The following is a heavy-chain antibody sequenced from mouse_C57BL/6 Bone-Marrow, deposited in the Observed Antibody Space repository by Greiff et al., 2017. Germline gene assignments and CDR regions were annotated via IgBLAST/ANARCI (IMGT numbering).Heavy chain of an antibody. CDR2: ISDGGSYT. Sequence: EVKLMESGGGLVKPGGSLKLSCAASGFTFSSYAMSWVRQTPEKRLEWVATISDGGSYTYYPDNVKGRFTISRDNAKNNLYLQMSHLKSEDTAMYYCARGATGTKGYFDYWGQGTTLTVSS. D-gene: IGHD4-1*02. CDR3: ARGATGTKGYFDY. J-gene: IGHJ2*01. CDR1: GFTFSSYA. V-gene: IGHV5-4*03.